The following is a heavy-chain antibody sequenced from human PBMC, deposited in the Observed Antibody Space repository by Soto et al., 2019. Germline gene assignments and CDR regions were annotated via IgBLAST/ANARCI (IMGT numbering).Heavy chain of an antibody. D-gene: IGHD6-13*01. V-gene: IGHV4-31*03. CDR1: GGQISNGGYY. CDR2: IYYSGST. J-gene: IGHJ6*02. Sequence: ASERMSLTCTVAGGQISNGGYYWNSIHTHPWKCLEWIGYIYYSGSTYYNPSLKSRVTISVDTSKNQFSLKLSSVTAADTAVYYCARQQLVQGYYYYGMHVWGQGTTVT. CDR3: ARQQLVQGYYYYGMHV.